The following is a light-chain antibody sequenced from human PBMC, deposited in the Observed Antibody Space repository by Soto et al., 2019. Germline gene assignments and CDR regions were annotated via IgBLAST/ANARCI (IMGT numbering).Light chain of an antibody. Sequence: QSVLTQPASVSGSPGQPITISCTGTSSDVGGSNYVSWYQQHPGKAPKLMIYDVRNRPSGVSNRFSGSKSVNTASLTISGLQAEDEADYYCSSYTTISTYVFGTGTKVTVL. V-gene: IGLV2-14*01. CDR2: DVR. J-gene: IGLJ1*01. CDR1: SSDVGGSNY. CDR3: SSYTTISTYV.